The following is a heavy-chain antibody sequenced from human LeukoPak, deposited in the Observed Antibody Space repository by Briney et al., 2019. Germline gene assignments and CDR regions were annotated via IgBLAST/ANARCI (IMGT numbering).Heavy chain of an antibody. CDR1: GGSFSGYY. D-gene: IGHD3-16*01. V-gene: IGHV4-34*01. CDR3: ARVFGGGIDY. CDR2: INHSGST. J-gene: IGHJ4*02. Sequence: SETLSRTCAVYGGSFSGYYWSWIRQPPGKGLEWIGEINHSGSTNYNPSLKSRVTISVDTSKNQFSLMLSSVTAADTAVYYCARVFGGGIDYWGQGTLVTVSS.